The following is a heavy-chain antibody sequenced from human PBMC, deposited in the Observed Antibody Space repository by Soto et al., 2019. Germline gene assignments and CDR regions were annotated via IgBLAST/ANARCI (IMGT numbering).Heavy chain of an antibody. V-gene: IGHV4-39*01. J-gene: IGHJ4*02. D-gene: IGHD1-20*01. Sequence: PSETLSLTCAVSGASISGSYYYWAWLRQSPGKGPEWIGSVFYTGFTSYNPSLESRVSVSVDTSKSQFSLKLSAVTAADTAVYYCATSQKGYNWNYFDHWGQGALVTVSP. CDR1: GASISGSYYY. CDR3: ATSQKGYNWNYFDH. CDR2: VFYTGFT.